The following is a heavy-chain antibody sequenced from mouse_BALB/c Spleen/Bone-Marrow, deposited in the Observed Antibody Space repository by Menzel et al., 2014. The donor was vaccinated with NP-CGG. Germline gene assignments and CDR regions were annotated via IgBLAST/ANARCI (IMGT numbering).Heavy chain of an antibody. CDR2: IVPAKGNT. CDR1: GFHIKDTH. J-gene: IGHJ3*01. D-gene: IGHD1-1*01. V-gene: IGHV14-3*02. Sequence: VQLKEVGAEPVKPGASVKLSCTASGFHIKDTHMHWVKERPEPGPDWTGRIVPAKGNTKHDPNFQGKATTTADTSSNAAYLQLSSLTSEDTAVYYCASYYYGSYGFAYWGQGTLVTVSA. CDR3: ASYYYGSYGFAY.